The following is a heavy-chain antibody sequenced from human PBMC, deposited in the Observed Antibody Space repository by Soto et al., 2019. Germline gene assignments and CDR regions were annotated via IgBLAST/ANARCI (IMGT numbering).Heavy chain of an antibody. CDR2: ISSSSSYI. CDR3: ASYGGNDY. CDR1: GFTFSSYS. V-gene: IGHV3-21*01. D-gene: IGHD4-17*01. Sequence: GGSLRLSCAASGFTFSSYSMNWVRQAPGKGLEWVSSISSSSSYIXXAXSLKGRFTISRDNAKNSLYLQMNSLRAEDTAVYDCASYGGNDYWGQGTLGTVSS. J-gene: IGHJ4*02.